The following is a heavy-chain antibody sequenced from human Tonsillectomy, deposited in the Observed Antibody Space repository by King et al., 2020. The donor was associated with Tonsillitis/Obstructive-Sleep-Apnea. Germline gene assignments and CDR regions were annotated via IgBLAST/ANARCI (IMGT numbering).Heavy chain of an antibody. D-gene: IGHD3-22*01. CDR1: GYTFTGYY. CDR3: ARGRPPMIVNNNFDY. CDR2: INPNSGGT. Sequence: QLVQSGAEVKKPGASVKVSCKASGYTFTGYYMHWVRQAPGQGLEWMGWINPNSGGTNYAQKFQGRVTMTRDTSISTAYMELSRLRSDDTAVYYCARGRPPMIVNNNFDYWGQGTLVTVSS. V-gene: IGHV1-2*02. J-gene: IGHJ4*02.